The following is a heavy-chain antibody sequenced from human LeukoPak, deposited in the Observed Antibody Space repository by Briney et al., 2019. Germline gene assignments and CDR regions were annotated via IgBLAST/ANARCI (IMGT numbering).Heavy chain of an antibody. J-gene: IGHJ3*02. CDR2: ISYDGSNK. CDR3: AKGVRGIVAADDAFDI. Sequence: WIRQPPGRGLEWVAVISYDGSNKYYADSVKGRFTISRDNSKDTLYLQMNSLRAEDTAVYYCAKGVRGIVAADDAFDIWGQGTMVTVSS. V-gene: IGHV3-30*18. D-gene: IGHD6-13*01.